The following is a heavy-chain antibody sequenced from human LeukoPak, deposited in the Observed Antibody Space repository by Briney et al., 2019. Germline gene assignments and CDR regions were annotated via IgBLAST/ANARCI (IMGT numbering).Heavy chain of an antibody. CDR3: ARHSAGYTTFFDY. J-gene: IGHJ4*02. V-gene: IGHV3-7*04. CDR1: GFTLSYYW. D-gene: IGHD5-24*01. Sequence: GGSLILSCAASGFTLSYYWMTWVRRAPGKGLEWVANIMQDGSEKYYVDSVKGRFTISRDNAKNSLYLQMNSLRAEDTAVYYCARHSAGYTTFFDYWGQGTLVTVSS. CDR2: IMQDGSEK.